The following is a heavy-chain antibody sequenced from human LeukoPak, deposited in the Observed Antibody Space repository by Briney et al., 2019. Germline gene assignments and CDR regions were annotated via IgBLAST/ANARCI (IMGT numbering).Heavy chain of an antibody. J-gene: IGHJ4*02. D-gene: IGHD6-13*01. CDR3: AKDRAAAVSPTFGY. CDR2: ISGSGGST. Sequence: PGGPLRLSCAASEFTFISYAMSWVGQAPGKGREWFSAISGSGGSTYYADSVKGRFPISRDNCKITLYLQMTSLRAEDRAVYYCAKDRAAAVSPTFGYWGQGTLVTVSS. CDR1: EFTFISYA. V-gene: IGHV3-23*01.